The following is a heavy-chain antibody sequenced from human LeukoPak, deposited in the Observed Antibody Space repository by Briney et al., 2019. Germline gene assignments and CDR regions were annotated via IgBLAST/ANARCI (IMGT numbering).Heavy chain of an antibody. CDR2: INAGNGNT. D-gene: IGHD6-13*01. Sequence: GASVKVSCKASGYTFTSYAMHWVRQAPGQRLEWMGWINAGNGNTKYSQKFQGRVTITRDTSASTAYMELSSLRSEDTAVYYCARDKPHIAAAATGGFDYWGQGTLVTVSS. CDR3: ARDKPHIAAAATGGFDY. V-gene: IGHV1-3*01. J-gene: IGHJ4*02. CDR1: GYTFTSYA.